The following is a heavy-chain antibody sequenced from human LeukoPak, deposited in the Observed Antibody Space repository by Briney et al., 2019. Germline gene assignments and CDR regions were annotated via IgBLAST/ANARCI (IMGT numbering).Heavy chain of an antibody. CDR2: INHSGST. D-gene: IGHD3-10*01. V-gene: IGHV4-34*01. CDR3: ARGSTSYGPFDY. J-gene: IGHJ4*02. CDR1: GGSFSGYY. Sequence: PSETLSLTCAVYGGSFSGYYWSWIRQPPGKGLEWIGEINHSGSTNYNPSLKSRVTISVDTSKNQFSLKLSSVTAADTAVYYCARGSTSYGPFDYWGQGTLVTVSS.